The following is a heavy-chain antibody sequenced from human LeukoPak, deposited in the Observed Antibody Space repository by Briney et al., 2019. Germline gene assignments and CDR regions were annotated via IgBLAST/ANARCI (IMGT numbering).Heavy chain of an antibody. D-gene: IGHD3-10*01. CDR3: ARVWGSGSYDLFDY. J-gene: IGHJ4*02. CDR1: GGSISSYY. CDR2: IYYSGST. V-gene: IGHV4-59*01. Sequence: SETLSLACTVSGGSISSYYWSWIRQPPGKGLEWIGYIYYSGSTNYNPSLKSRVTISVDTSKNQFSLKLSSVTAADTAVYYCARVWGSGSYDLFDYWGQGTLVTVSS.